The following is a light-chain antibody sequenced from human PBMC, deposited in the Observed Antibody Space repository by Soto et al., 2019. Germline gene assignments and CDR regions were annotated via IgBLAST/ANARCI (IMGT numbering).Light chain of an antibody. Sequence: QSALTQPRSVSGSPGQSVTISCTGTTSDIGVYNYVSWYQHNPGKAPKVMIYDVNERPSGVPDRFSGSKSGNTASPTISGLQAEDEADYYCCSYAGKFAFVFGGGTQLTVL. V-gene: IGLV2-11*01. J-gene: IGLJ2*01. CDR2: DVN. CDR1: TSDIGVYNY. CDR3: CSYAGKFAFV.